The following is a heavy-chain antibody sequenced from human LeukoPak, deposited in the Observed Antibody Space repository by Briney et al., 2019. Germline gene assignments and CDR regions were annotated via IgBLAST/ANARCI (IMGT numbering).Heavy chain of an antibody. CDR2: IKGDGSST. J-gene: IGHJ4*02. CDR3: ARSDWFDY. CDR1: GFTFRSYW. Sequence: GGSLRLSCAASGFTFRSYWMHWVRQAPGKGLVWVSRIKGDGSSTSYADSVRGRFTISRDNAKNALYLQMNSLRVEDTAVYYCARSDWFDYWGQGTLVTVSS. D-gene: IGHD3-9*01. V-gene: IGHV3-74*01.